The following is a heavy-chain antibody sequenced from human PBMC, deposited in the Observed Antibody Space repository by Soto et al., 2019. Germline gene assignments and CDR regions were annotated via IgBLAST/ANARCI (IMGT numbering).Heavy chain of an antibody. J-gene: IGHJ6*02. CDR2: INPYNGGT. Sequence: ASVKVSCKASGYTFTGYYMHWVRQAPGQGLEWMGWINPYNGGTNYAQKLQGWVTMTRDTSISTAYMELRSLRSDDTAVYYCARELEPPGYYYGMDVWGQGTTVTVSS. CDR1: GYTFTGYY. D-gene: IGHD7-27*01. CDR3: ARELEPPGYYYGMDV. V-gene: IGHV1-2*04.